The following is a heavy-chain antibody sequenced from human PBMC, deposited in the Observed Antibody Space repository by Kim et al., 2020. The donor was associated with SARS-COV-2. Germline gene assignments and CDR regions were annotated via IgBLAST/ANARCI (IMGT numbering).Heavy chain of an antibody. Sequence: TNYNPSLKSRVTISVDTSKNQFSLKLSSVTAADTAVYYCARDPPWIQLDYWGQGTLVTVSS. CDR3: ARDPPWIQLDY. CDR2: T. V-gene: IGHV4-34*01. D-gene: IGHD5-18*01. J-gene: IGHJ4*02.